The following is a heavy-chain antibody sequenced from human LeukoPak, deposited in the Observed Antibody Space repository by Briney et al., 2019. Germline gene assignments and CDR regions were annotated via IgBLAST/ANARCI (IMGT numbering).Heavy chain of an antibody. Sequence: GASVKVSCKASGYTFTGYYMHWVRQAPGQGLEWMGWINPNSGGTNYAQKFQGRVTMTRDTSISTAYMELSRLRSDDTAVYYCARQDEDISGVAFDYWGQGTLVTVSS. CDR3: ARQDEDISGVAFDY. D-gene: IGHD3-3*01. J-gene: IGHJ4*02. V-gene: IGHV1-2*02. CDR1: GYTFTGYY. CDR2: INPNSGGT.